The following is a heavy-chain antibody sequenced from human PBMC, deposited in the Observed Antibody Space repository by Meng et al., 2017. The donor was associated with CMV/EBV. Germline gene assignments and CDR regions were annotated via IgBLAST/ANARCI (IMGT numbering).Heavy chain of an antibody. J-gene: IGHJ5*02. D-gene: IGHD3-3*01. V-gene: IGHV4-39*07. CDR2: ILHSGST. CDR3: ARDLIQYDFWSGFNWFDP. Sequence: SETLSLTCSVSGGSIRSRSSYWGWIRQPPGKALEWIGSILHSGSTYYNPFLKSRVSMSVDTSTNYFSLKLTSVTAADTAVYYCARDLIQYDFWSGFNWFDPWGQGILVTVSS. CDR1: GGSIRSRSSY.